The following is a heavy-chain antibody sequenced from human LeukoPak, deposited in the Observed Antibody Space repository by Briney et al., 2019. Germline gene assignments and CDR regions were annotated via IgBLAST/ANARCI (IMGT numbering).Heavy chain of an antibody. D-gene: IGHD3-10*01. Sequence: PSETLSLTCTVSGGSISSSSYYWGWIRQPPGKGLEWIGSIYYSGSTYYNPSLKSRVTISVDTSRNQFSLTLSSVTAADTAVYYCARRRGNLNWFDPWGQGTLVTVSS. CDR1: GGSISSSSYY. CDR2: IYYSGST. J-gene: IGHJ5*02. V-gene: IGHV4-39*01. CDR3: ARRRGNLNWFDP.